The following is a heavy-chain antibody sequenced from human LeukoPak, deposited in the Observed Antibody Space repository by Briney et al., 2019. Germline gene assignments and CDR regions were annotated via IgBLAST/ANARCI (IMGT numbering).Heavy chain of an antibody. J-gene: IGHJ4*02. CDR3: AKDQRCSSTSCYPIFDY. CDR2: ISSSGGST. D-gene: IGHD2-2*01. Sequence: GGSLRLSCAASGFTFSSYAVSWVRQAPGQGLEWVSAISSSGGSTYYADSVKGRFTISRDNSKNTLYLQMNSLRAEDTAVYYCAKDQRCSSTSCYPIFDYWGQGTLVTVSS. V-gene: IGHV3-23*01. CDR1: GFTFSSYA.